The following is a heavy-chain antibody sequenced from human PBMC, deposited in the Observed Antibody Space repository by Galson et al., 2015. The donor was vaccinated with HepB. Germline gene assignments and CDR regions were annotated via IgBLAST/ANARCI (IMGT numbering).Heavy chain of an antibody. CDR1: GLSFDIHA. J-gene: IGHJ4*02. V-gene: IGHV3-23*01. D-gene: IGHD3-9*01. CDR3: AKDADILTGYPYYFDY. CDR2: ISTSGADT. Sequence: SLRLSCAVSGLSFDIHAMNWVRLAPGKGLQWVSTISTSGADTYHTDSVKGRFTISRDNSKNMLYLQMNTLRVEDAAIYYCAKDADILTGYPYYFDYWGQGTLVSVSS.